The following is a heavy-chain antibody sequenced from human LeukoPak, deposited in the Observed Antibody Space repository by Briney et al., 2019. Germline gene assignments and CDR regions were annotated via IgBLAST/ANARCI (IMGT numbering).Heavy chain of an antibody. Sequence: SETLSLTCTVSGGSISSYYWSWIRQPPGKGLEWIGYIYTSGSTNYNPSLKSRVTISLDTPKNQFSLKLNSVTAADTALYYCARRTRVVGAMDGAFDIWGQGTVVTVSS. CDR3: ARRTRVVGAMDGAFDI. CDR1: GGSISSYY. V-gene: IGHV4-4*09. CDR2: IYTSGST. J-gene: IGHJ3*02. D-gene: IGHD2-15*01.